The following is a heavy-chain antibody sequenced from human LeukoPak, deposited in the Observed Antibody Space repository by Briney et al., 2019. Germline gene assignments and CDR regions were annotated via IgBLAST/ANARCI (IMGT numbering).Heavy chain of an antibody. CDR2: IYYSGST. CDR1: GGSISSSSYY. V-gene: IGHV4-61*05. CDR3: ARDVGVPDYFDY. D-gene: IGHD2-21*01. Sequence: SETLSLTCTVSGGSISSSSYYWGWIRQPPGKGLEWIGYIYYSGSTNYNPSLKSRVTISVDTSKNQFSLKLSSVTAADTAVYYCARDVGVPDYFDYWGQGTLVTVSS. J-gene: IGHJ4*02.